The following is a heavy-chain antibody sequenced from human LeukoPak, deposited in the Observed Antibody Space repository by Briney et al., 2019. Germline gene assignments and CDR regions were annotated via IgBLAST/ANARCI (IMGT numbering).Heavy chain of an antibody. Sequence: GGSLRLSCAASGSTFSSSALSWVRQAPGRGLEWVSAISNNGGYTYYADSVQGRFTISRDNSKSTLCLQMNSLRAEDTAVYYCAKRPYGSGGGHFDHWGQGTLAIVSS. V-gene: IGHV3-23*01. D-gene: IGHD3-10*01. CDR2: ISNNGGYT. J-gene: IGHJ4*02. CDR1: GSTFSSSA. CDR3: AKRPYGSGGGHFDH.